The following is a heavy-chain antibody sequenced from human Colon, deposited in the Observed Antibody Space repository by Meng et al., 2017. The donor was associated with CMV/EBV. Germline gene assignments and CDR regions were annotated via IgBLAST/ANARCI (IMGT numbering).Heavy chain of an antibody. CDR3: AKTIAPGTLARPFDP. CDR2: ISGNGIKT. CDR1: GFDFNFYA. J-gene: IGHJ5*02. Sequence: GGSLRPSCAAFGFDFNFYAMTGVRQAPGKGLGWVSLISGNGIKTYYADSVKGRFTISRDNSKNTVYLQMNSLRAEDTAVYFCAKTIAPGTLARPFDPWGQGTPVTVSS. D-gene: IGHD6-6*01. V-gene: IGHV3-23*01.